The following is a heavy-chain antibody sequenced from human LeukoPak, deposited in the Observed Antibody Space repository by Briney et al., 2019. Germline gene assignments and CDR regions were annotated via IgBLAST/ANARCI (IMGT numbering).Heavy chain of an antibody. CDR3: ARSRSGLNWFDP. Sequence: SETLSLTCTVSGGSISSYYWSWIRQPPGKGLEWIGDIYYSGSTNYNPSLKGRVTISVDTSKNQFSLKLSSVTAADTAVYYCARSRSGLNWFDPWGQGTLVTVSS. V-gene: IGHV4-59*01. CDR2: IYYSGST. D-gene: IGHD3-3*01. J-gene: IGHJ5*02. CDR1: GGSISSYY.